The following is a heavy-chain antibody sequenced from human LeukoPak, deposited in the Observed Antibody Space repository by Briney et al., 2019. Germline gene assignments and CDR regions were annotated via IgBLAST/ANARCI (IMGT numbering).Heavy chain of an antibody. D-gene: IGHD5-18*01. CDR2: ISSSSTTI. V-gene: IGHV3-48*01. CDR3: ASLGYSYGKGVFDY. Sequence: PVGSLRLSCAASGFTFSSYSMNWVRQAPGKGLEWVSYISSSSTTIYYADSVKGRFTISRDNAKNSLYLQMNSLRAEDTAVYYCASLGYSYGKGVFDYWGQGTLVTVSS. J-gene: IGHJ4*02. CDR1: GFTFSSYS.